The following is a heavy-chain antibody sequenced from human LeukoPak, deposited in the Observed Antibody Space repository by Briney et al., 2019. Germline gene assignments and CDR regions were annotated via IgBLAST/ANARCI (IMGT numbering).Heavy chain of an antibody. D-gene: IGHD6-13*01. CDR3: ARGLGSIYSSSWSLFDY. J-gene: IGHJ4*02. CDR2: ISSSSSYI. Sequence: GGSLRLSCAASGITFSNYAMSWVRQAPGKGLEWVSSISSSSSYIYYADSVKGRFTISRDNAKNSLYLQMNSLRAEDTAVYYCARGLGSIYSSSWSLFDYWGQGTLVTVSS. V-gene: IGHV3-21*01. CDR1: GITFSNYA.